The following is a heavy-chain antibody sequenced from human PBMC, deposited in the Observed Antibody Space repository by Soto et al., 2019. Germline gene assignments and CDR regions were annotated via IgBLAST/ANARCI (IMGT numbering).Heavy chain of an antibody. D-gene: IGHD3-22*01. CDR2: VSYDGSKE. CDR3: AKDTYYHDGSGDYVFDC. V-gene: IGHV3-30*18. J-gene: IGHJ4*02. CDR1: GFTFNSYG. Sequence: QVQLVESGGGVVQPGRSLRLSCAASGFTFNSYGIHWVRQAPGKGLEWVAGVSYDGSKEYYTESVRGRFTISRDNSRNTLDLKMNSLRAEDTAVYYCAKDTYYHDGSGDYVFDCWGQGTLVTVSS.